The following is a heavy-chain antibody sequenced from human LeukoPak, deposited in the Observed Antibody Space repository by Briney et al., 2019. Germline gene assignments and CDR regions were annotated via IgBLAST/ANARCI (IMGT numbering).Heavy chain of an antibody. J-gene: IGHJ5*02. Sequence: ASVKVSCKASGYTFTGYYMHWVRQAPGQGLEWMGRINPNSGGTNYAQKFQGRVTMTRDTSISTAYMELSRLRSDDTAVYYCARGYSSGRGGQNWFDPWGQGTLVTVSS. CDR2: INPNSGGT. CDR3: ARGYSSGRGGQNWFDP. D-gene: IGHD6-19*01. CDR1: GYTFTGYY. V-gene: IGHV1-2*06.